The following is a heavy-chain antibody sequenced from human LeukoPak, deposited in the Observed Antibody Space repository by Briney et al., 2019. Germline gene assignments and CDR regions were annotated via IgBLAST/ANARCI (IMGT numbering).Heavy chain of an antibody. CDR2: IIPIFGTA. Sequence: SVKVSCKASGGTFSSYAISWVRQAPGQGLEWMGGIIPIFGTANYAQKFQGRVTITADESTSTAYMELSSLRSEDTAVYYCARGLKRRGNWFDPWGQGTLVTVSS. J-gene: IGHJ5*02. CDR3: ARGLKRRGNWFDP. CDR1: GGTFSSYA. D-gene: IGHD3-10*01. V-gene: IGHV1-69*13.